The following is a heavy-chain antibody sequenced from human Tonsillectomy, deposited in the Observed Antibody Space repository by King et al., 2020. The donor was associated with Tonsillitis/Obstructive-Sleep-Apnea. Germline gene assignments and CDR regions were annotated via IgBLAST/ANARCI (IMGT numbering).Heavy chain of an antibody. CDR3: ARARVLKGGFDP. CDR1: GFSFRNYG. CDR2: IWYDGRKK. Sequence: QLVQSGGGVVQPGRSLRLSCGASGFSFRNYGMHWVRQAPGKGLEWVALIWYDGRKKYYADSVKGRFTISSDNSKNTLYLQMNSLRAEDTAVYYCARARVLKGGFDPWGQGTLVTVSS. V-gene: IGHV3-33*01. J-gene: IGHJ5*02. D-gene: IGHD1-26*01.